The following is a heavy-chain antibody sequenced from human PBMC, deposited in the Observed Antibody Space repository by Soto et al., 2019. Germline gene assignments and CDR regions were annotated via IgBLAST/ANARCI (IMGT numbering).Heavy chain of an antibody. J-gene: IGHJ6*02. CDR2: ISSSSSYI. D-gene: IGHD3-10*01. CDR1: GFTFSSYS. V-gene: IGHV3-21*01. CDR3: ARDKTYGSGSYAYGMDV. Sequence: VGSLRLSCAASGFTFSSYSMNWVRQAPGKGLECVSSISSSSSYIYYADSVKGRFTISRDNAKNSLYLQMNSLRAEDTAVYYCARDKTYGSGSYAYGMDVWGQGTTVTVSS.